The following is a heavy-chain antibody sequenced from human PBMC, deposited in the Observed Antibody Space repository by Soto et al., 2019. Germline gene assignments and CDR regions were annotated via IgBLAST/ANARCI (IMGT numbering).Heavy chain of an antibody. CDR1: GYTFTSYG. D-gene: IGHD5-18*01. V-gene: IGHV1-18*01. CDR2: ISAYNGNT. J-gene: IGHJ6*02. Sequence: QVQLVQSGAEVKKPGASVKDSCKAPGYTFTSYGISWVRQAPGQGLEWMGWISAYNGNTNYEQKLRGRVTMTTDTSTSTDYIELRSLRSDDTAVYYCARDAHSYGYPRRYGMDVWGQGTTVTVSS. CDR3: ARDAHSYGYPRRYGMDV.